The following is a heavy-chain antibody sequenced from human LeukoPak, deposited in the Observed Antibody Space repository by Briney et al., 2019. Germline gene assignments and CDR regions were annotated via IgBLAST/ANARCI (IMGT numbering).Heavy chain of an antibody. CDR3: ATGTTGIDIDY. CDR1: GGTFSSYA. CDR2: IIPIFGTA. V-gene: IGHV1-69*05. J-gene: IGHJ4*02. D-gene: IGHD1-7*01. Sequence: SVKVSCRASGGTFSSYAIGWVRQAPGQGLEWMGGIIPIFGTANYAQKFQGRVTITTDESTSTAYMELSSLRSEDTAVYYCATGTTGIDIDYWGQGTLVTVSS.